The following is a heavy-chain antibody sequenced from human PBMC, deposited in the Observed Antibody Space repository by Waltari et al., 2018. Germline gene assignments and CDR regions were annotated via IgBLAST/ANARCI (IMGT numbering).Heavy chain of an antibody. CDR2: ISSSSSFI. D-gene: IGHD4-17*01. CDR1: GFTFSDYT. V-gene: IGHV3-21*01. CDR3: VRSDYGDYVGGYY. J-gene: IGHJ4*02. Sequence: EVQLVESGGGLVKPGGSLRLSCAASGFTFSDYTMSWGRQTPGKGLGWVSSISSSSSFIYYADSVKGRFTISRDNAKNSLCLQMNSLRAEDTSVYYCVRSDYGDYVGGYYWGQGTVVTVSS.